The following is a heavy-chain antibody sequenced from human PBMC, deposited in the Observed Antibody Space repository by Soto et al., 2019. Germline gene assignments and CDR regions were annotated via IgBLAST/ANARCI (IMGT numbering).Heavy chain of an antibody. V-gene: IGHV5-51*01. D-gene: IGHD3-22*01. Sequence: GESLKISCKGSGYSFTSYWIGWVRQMPGKGLEWMGIIYPGDSDTRYSPSFQGQVTISADKSISTAYLQWSSLKASDTAMYYCARGADYYDSSGYYSGDYYYGMDVWGQGTTVTVS. CDR3: ARGADYYDSSGYYSGDYYYGMDV. J-gene: IGHJ6*02. CDR1: GYSFTSYW. CDR2: IYPGDSDT.